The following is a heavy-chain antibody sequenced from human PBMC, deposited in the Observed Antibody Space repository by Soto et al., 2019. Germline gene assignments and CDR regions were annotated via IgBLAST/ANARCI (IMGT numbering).Heavy chain of an antibody. D-gene: IGHD2-8*01. CDR1: RFTFGDYP. CDR2: ISDTSIAT. V-gene: IGHV3-23*04. J-gene: IGHJ4*02. Sequence: EVQLVESGGALVQPGGSLRLSCVASRFTFGDYPMNWVRQAPGKGLEWVSGISDTSIATYYADSVKGRFTISRANSQSMLFLHMTSLRAEDTALYYCAKTAATPFGVFVFDRWGQGTLVTVSS. CDR3: AKTAATPFGVFVFDR.